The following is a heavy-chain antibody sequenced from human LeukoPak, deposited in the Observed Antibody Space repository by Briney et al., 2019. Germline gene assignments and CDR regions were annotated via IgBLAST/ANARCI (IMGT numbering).Heavy chain of an antibody. CDR3: AIGGTYGSGS. Sequence: PGGSLRLSCAASRFTFANTWMHWVRQAPGKGLVWVSLINNDGSTTNYADSVKGRFTISRDNAKNTVYLQMNSLRAEDTAVYYCAIGGTYGSGSWGQGTLVTVSS. CDR2: INNDGSTT. V-gene: IGHV3-74*01. D-gene: IGHD3-10*01. J-gene: IGHJ4*02. CDR1: RFTFANTW.